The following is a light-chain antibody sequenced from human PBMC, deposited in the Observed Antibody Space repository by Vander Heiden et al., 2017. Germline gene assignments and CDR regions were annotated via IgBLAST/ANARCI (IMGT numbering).Light chain of an antibody. J-gene: IGKJ2*01. Sequence: IQMTHSPSSLSASVGDRVTITGRASQSISSNLNWYQQKPGKAPRLLIYAASSLQSGVPSRFSGSGSGTDFTLTISSPQPEDFATYYCQQSYSTPYTFGQGTKLEIK. CDR1: QSISSN. CDR2: AAS. V-gene: IGKV1-39*01. CDR3: QQSYSTPYT.